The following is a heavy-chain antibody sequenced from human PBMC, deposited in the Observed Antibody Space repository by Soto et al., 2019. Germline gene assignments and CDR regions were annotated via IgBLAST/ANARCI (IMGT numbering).Heavy chain of an antibody. CDR3: ARRIEMTTMKTGMDV. CDR2: IHHSGST. J-gene: IGHJ6*02. CDR1: GYSITSGHY. Sequence: PSETLSLTCDVSGYSITSGHYWGWTRQPPGKGLEWIGIIHHSGSTYYNPSLKSRVTISIDTSRKQFSLKLTSVTAADTAVYYCARRIEMTTMKTGMDVWGQGTTVTVSS. V-gene: IGHV4-38-2*01.